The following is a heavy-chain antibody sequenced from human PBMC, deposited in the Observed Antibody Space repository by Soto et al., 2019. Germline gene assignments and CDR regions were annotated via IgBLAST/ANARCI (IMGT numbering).Heavy chain of an antibody. CDR1: GDTTSTGGYS. J-gene: IGHJ4*02. CDR3: ARDKITGLFDY. D-gene: IGHD2-8*02. Sequence: PSETLSLTCGVSGDTTSTGGYSWAWIRQPPGKGLEWIGYIYHSGSTYYNPSLKSRVTISVDRSKNQFSLKLSSVTAADTAVYYCARDKITGLFDYWGQGTLVTVSS. V-gene: IGHV4-30-2*01. CDR2: IYHSGST.